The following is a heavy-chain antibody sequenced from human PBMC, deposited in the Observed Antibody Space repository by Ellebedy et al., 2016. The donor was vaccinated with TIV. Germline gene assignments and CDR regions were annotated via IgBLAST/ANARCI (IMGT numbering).Heavy chain of an antibody. CDR1: GFIVSTNH. CDR2: GYT. CDR3: TKDGSGTMNF. D-gene: IGHD1-1*01. Sequence: GESLKISCTASGFIVSTNHMSWVRQAPGKGLEWVGGYTNYADSVEGRFTISRDNTRNSLYLQMNSLRADDTAVYYCTKDGSGTMNFWGQGTLVTVSS. J-gene: IGHJ4*02. V-gene: IGHV3-66*01.